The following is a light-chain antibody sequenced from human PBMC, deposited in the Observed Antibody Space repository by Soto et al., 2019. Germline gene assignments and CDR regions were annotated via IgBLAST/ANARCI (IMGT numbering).Light chain of an antibody. CDR3: QQANSLPVT. V-gene: IGKV1-12*01. J-gene: IGKJ3*01. Sequence: DIQMTQSPSSVSASVGDRVTITCRASQGISNWLAWYQQKPGKAPSLLIHAATSLQSGVPSRFSGSGYGTDFTLTISSLQPEDFATYFCQQANSLPVTFGPGTKVDIK. CDR1: QGISNW. CDR2: AAT.